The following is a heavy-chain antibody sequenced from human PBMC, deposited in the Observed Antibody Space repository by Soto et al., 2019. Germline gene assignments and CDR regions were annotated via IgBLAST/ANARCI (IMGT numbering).Heavy chain of an antibody. J-gene: IGHJ4*02. V-gene: IGHV4-34*01. Sequence: PSETLSLTCTVSGGSISNYYWSWIRQPPGKGLEWIGEINHSGSTNYNPSLKSRVTISADTSKNQFSLKLSSVTAADTAVYYCARGQQQLVLAYWGQGTLVTVSS. CDR3: ARGQQQLVLAY. CDR2: INHSGST. D-gene: IGHD6-13*01. CDR1: GGSISNYY.